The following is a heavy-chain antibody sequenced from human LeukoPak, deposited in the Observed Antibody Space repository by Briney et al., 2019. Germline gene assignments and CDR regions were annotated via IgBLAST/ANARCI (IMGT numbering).Heavy chain of an antibody. J-gene: IGHJ6*03. CDR3: AKEGRSSSPISDYYYYYMDV. D-gene: IGHD6-6*01. CDR2: ISWNSGSI. V-gene: IGHV3-9*03. CDR1: GFTFDDYA. Sequence: PGGSLRLSCAASGFTFDDYAVHWVRQAPGKGLEWVSGISWNSGSIGYADSVKGRFTISRDNAKNSLYLQMNSLRAEDMALYYCAKEGRSSSPISDYYYYYMDVWGKGTTVTISS.